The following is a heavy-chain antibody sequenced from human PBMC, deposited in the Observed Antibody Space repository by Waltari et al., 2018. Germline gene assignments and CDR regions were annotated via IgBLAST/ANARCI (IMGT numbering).Heavy chain of an antibody. Sequence: QLQLQESGPGLVKPSETLSLTCTVSGGSISSSRYYWGWIRQPPGKGLEWIGSIYYSGSTYYKSSLKSRVTISVDTSKNQFTLKLSSATAADTAVYYCAGEWIAVAGNAFDIWGQGTMVTVSS. D-gene: IGHD6-19*01. CDR2: IYYSGST. J-gene: IGHJ3*02. CDR3: AGEWIAVAGNAFDI. CDR1: GGSISSSRYY. V-gene: IGHV4-39*07.